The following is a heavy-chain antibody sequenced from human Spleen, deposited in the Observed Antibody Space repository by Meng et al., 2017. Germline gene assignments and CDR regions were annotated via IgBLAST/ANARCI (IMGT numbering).Heavy chain of an antibody. Sequence: GGSLRLSCAASGFTFSSYAMNWVRQAPGKGLEWVSGISGSGGSTYYADSVTARFTISRDNSKNTLYLQMNSLRVDDTAVYYCAREGGYGSGANWFDPWGQGTPVTVSS. V-gene: IGHV3-23*01. CDR3: AREGGYGSGANWFDP. D-gene: IGHD3-10*01. CDR2: ISGSGGST. CDR1: GFTFSSYA. J-gene: IGHJ5*02.